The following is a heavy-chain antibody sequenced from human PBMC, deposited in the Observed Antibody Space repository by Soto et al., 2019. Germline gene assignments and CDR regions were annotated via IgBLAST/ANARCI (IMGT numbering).Heavy chain of an antibody. CDR3: ARGFTGSAGRFDP. V-gene: IGHV5-51*01. CDR1: GYSFTSYW. D-gene: IGHD6-25*01. J-gene: IGHJ5*02. Sequence: GESLKISCKGSGYSFTSYWIAWVRQMPGRGLEWMGIIYPGDSETIYSSSFRGHVTISADKSLNTAYLQWDSLTASDSAIYYCARGFTGSAGRFDPWGQGTVVTVSS. CDR2: IYPGDSET.